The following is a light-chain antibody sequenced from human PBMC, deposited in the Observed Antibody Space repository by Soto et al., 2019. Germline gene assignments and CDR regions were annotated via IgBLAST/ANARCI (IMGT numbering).Light chain of an antibody. J-gene: IGKJ5*01. Sequence: EVVMTQFPGTLSASPGQRVTLSCRASRTIAGNVALYQHKPGQAPRLLIFLTSVRATGVPDRFSGSGAGADFTLTITSLQSEDFAVYYCQQYDDWPPITFGQGTRLEIK. CDR3: QQYDDWPPIT. CDR1: RTIAGN. V-gene: IGKV3D-15*01. CDR2: LTS.